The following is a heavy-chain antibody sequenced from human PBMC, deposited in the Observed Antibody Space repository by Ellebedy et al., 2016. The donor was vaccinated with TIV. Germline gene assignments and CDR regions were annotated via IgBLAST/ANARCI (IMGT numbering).Heavy chain of an antibody. CDR2: ISYDGSNK. CDR1: GFTFSSYG. J-gene: IGHJ6*02. CDR3: ARGDYYYGSGSYYQAYATNYYYYGMDV. Sequence: GESLKISXAASGFTFSSYGMHWVRQAPGKGLEWVAVISYDGSNKYYADSVKGRFTISRDNSKNTLYLQMNSLRAEDTAVYYCARGDYYYGSGSYYQAYATNYYYYGMDVWGQGTTVTVSS. V-gene: IGHV3-30-3*01. D-gene: IGHD3-10*01.